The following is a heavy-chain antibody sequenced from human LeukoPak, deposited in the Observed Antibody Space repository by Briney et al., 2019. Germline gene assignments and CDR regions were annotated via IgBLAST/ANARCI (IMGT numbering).Heavy chain of an antibody. J-gene: IGHJ3*02. V-gene: IGHV3-23*01. CDR3: AKDHFSYGYANAFHI. CDR2: ISGSGVST. Sequence: GGSLRLSCAASGFTLSSYAMSWVRQAPGKGLEWVSEISGSGVSTYYADSVKGRFTISRDNSKNTLYLQMNSLRAEDTAVYYCAKDHFSYGYANAFHIWGQGTMVIVSS. D-gene: IGHD5-18*01. CDR1: GFTLSSYA.